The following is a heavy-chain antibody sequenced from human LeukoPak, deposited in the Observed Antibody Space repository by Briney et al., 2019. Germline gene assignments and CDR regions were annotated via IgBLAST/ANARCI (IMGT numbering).Heavy chain of an antibody. D-gene: IGHD3-10*01. CDR3: ARAVSGSGSYRDYHFGMDV. J-gene: IGHJ6*02. CDR1: GYTFTGYY. V-gene: IGHV1-2*02. CDR2: INPNSGGT. Sequence: ASVKVSCKASGYTFTGYYMHWVRQAPGQGLEWMGWINPNSGGTNYAQKFQGRVTMTRDTSISTAYMELSRLRSDDTAVYYCARAVSGSGSYRDYHFGMDVWGQGTTVTVSS.